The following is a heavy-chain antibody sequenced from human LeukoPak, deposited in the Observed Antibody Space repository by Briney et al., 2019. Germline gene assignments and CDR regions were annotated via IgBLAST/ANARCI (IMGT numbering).Heavy chain of an antibody. CDR2: IYTSGST. J-gene: IGHJ5*02. D-gene: IGHD3-10*01. CDR1: GGSISSGSYY. Sequence: PSQTLSLTCTVSGGSISSGSYYWSWIRQPAGKGLEWIGRIYTSGSTNYNPSLKSRVTISVDTSKNQFSLKLSSVTAADTAVYYCARGSGSYGGIVGWFDPWGQGTLVTVSS. CDR3: ARGSGSYGGIVGWFDP. V-gene: IGHV4-61*02.